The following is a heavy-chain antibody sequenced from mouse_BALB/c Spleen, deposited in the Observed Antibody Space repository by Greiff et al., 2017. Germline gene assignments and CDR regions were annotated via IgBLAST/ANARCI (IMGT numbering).Heavy chain of an antibody. CDR2: INSNGGST. CDR3: ARQSGGYAMDY. J-gene: IGHJ4*01. Sequence: EVKLVESGGGLVKLGGSLKLSCAASGFTFSSYYMSWVRQTPEKRLELVAAINSNGGSTYYPDTVKGRFTISRDNAKNTLYLQMSSLKSEDTALYYCARQSGGYAMDYWGQGTSVTVSS. V-gene: IGHV5-6-2*01. CDR1: GFTFSSYY. D-gene: IGHD1-3*01.